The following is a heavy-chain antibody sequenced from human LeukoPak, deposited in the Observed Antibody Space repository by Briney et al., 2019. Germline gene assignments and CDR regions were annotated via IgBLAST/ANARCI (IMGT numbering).Heavy chain of an antibody. J-gene: IGHJ4*02. CDR1: GFTFNTYT. V-gene: IGHV3-23*01. CDR3: VRGLKTAYNYFDS. CDR2: INYSGGNT. Sequence: PGGSLRLSCAASGFTFNTYTMAWVRQAPGKGLEWVSTINYSGGNTYYVDSVKGRFTISRDNAKNSLFLQMNSLRAEDTAVYYCVRGLKTAYNYFDSWGQGTLVTVSS. D-gene: IGHD2-21*02.